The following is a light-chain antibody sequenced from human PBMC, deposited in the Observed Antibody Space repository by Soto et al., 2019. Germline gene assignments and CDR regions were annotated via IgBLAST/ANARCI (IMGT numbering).Light chain of an antibody. V-gene: IGKV3-20*01. Sequence: EIVLTQSPGTLSLSPGERATLSCRASQSVSSSYLAWYQQKPGQAPRLLIYGASSRATGIPDRFSGSGSGTHFTLIISRLEPEDFAVYYCQQYGSSPPWTCGQGTKVEIK. J-gene: IGKJ1*01. CDR1: QSVSSSY. CDR2: GAS. CDR3: QQYGSSPPWT.